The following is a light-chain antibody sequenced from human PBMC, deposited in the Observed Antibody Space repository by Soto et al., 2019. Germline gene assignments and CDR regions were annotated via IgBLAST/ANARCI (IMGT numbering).Light chain of an antibody. J-gene: IGKJ2*01. V-gene: IGKV4-1*01. CDR2: WAS. Sequence: DIVMTQSPDSLAVYLGESATINCKSSQSVLYSSNNKNYLAWYQQTPGQPPKLLIYWASTRESGVPDRFSGSGSGTDFTLTISSLQAEDVAVYYCQHYYSTPHTFGQGTKLEIK. CDR3: QHYYSTPHT. CDR1: QSVLYSSNNKNY.